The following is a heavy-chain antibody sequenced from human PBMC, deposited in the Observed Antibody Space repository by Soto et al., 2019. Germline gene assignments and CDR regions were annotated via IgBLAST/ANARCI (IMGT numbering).Heavy chain of an antibody. J-gene: IGHJ4*02. CDR3: AKDGGRNYFSHFDF. V-gene: IGHV3-23*01. Sequence: GSLILSCAASGFNFSSYPMNCVLQATGKGLEWVSGISATGNRESYISSVKGRFSICRDVSTNTLHVQMNRLRVEDTAIYYCAKDGGRNYFSHFDFWGQGILFTVSS. CDR1: GFNFSSYP. CDR2: ISATGNRE. D-gene: IGHD1-7*01.